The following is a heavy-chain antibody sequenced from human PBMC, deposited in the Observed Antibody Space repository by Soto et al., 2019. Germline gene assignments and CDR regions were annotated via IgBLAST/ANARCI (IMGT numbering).Heavy chain of an antibody. CDR1: GFSLSTSGVG. CDR2: IYWDDDK. CDR3: AHRVLRTVFGLVTTTAIYFDF. D-gene: IGHD3-3*01. V-gene: IGHV2-5*02. J-gene: IGHJ4*02. Sequence: QITLNESGPTVVRPTETLTLTCRFSGFSLSTSGVGVGWIRQSPGKAPEWLALIYWDDDKRSSASQKSSRTITKDTSKNQVVLTVSDLDPTDTATYYCAHRVLRTVFGLVTTTAIYFDFWGQGTPVAVSS.